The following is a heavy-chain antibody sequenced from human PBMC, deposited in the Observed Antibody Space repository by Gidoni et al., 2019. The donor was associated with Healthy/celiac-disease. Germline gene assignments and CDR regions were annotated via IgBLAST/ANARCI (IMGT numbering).Heavy chain of an antibody. CDR1: GGSFSGYS. CDR2: SKHSGST. J-gene: IGHJ3*02. D-gene: IGHD3-22*01. CDR3: ARLERAQMTMIGGGGDAFDI. Sequence: HVQLQQWVAGLLTPSETLSLSCVVSGGSFSGYSCRWIRQPPGKGLECIGESKHSGSTNYNPSLKSRVTISVDTSKNQYSLKLSSVTAADTAVYYCARLERAQMTMIGGGGDAFDIWGKGTMVTFSS. V-gene: IGHV4-34*02.